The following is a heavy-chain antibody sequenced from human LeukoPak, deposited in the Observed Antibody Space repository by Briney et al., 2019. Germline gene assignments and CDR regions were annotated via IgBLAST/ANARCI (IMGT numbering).Heavy chain of an antibody. CDR3: TTVRFEVDSSGYYHNYFDP. V-gene: IGHV1-24*01. CDR1: GYSLSELS. J-gene: IGHJ5*02. D-gene: IGHD3-22*01. CDR2: FDPEDGKT. Sequence: ASVKVSCKVSGYSLSELSMHWVRQAPGKGLEWMGGFDPEDGKTINAQKFQGRLTMTEDTSTDTAYMELSSLRSEDTAVYYCTTVRFEVDSSGYYHNYFDPWGRGTLVTVSS.